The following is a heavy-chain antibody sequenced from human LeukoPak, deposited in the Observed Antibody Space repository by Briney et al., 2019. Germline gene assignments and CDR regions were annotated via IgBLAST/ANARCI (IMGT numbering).Heavy chain of an antibody. D-gene: IGHD2-2*01. CDR2: ISAYNGNT. CDR3: ARMRRYCSSTSCPHNWFDP. V-gene: IGHV1-18*01. CDR1: GYTFTSYG. J-gene: IGHJ5*02. Sequence: VKVSCKASGYTFTSYGISWVRQAPGQGFEWMGWISAYNGNTNYAQKLQGRVTMTTDTSTSTAYMELRSLRSDDTAVYYCARMRRYCSSTSCPHNWFDPWGQGTLVTVSS.